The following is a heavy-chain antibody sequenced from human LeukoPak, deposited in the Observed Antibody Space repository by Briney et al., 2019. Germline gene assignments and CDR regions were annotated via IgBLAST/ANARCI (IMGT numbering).Heavy chain of an antibody. CDR1: GASINNXF. CDR3: ARHRDYYDS. CDR2: IYSSGSA. Sequence: ETXSLTCTVSGASINNXFWTWIRQPPGKGLEWIGYIYSSGSANYNPSLKSRVIISGDTSKNQISLNLTSVTAADTALYFCARHRDYYDSWGHGTLVTVXS. V-gene: IGHV4-59*08. J-gene: IGHJ4*01. D-gene: IGHD3-22*01.